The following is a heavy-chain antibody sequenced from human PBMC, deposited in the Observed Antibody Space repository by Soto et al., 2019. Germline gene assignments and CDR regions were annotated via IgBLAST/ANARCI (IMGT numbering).Heavy chain of an antibody. CDR1: GGSISSSSYY. CDR3: ARHPVWYGDRPDY. J-gene: IGHJ4*02. CDR2: IYYSGST. V-gene: IGHV4-39*01. D-gene: IGHD4-17*01. Sequence: SETLSLTCTVSGGSISSSSYYWGWIRQPPGKGLEWIGSIYYSGSTYYNPSLKSRVTISVDTSKNQLSLKLSSVTAADTAVYYCARHPVWYGDRPDYWGQGTLVTVSS.